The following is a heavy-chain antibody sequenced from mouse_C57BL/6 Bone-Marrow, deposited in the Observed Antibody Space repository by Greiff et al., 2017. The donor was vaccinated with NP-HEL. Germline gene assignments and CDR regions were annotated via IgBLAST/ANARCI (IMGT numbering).Heavy chain of an antibody. J-gene: IGHJ4*01. Sequence: EVQVVESGGGLVKPGGSLKLSCAASGFTFSSYAMSWVRQTPEKRLEWVATISDGGSYTYYPDNVKGRFTISRDNAKNNLYLQMSQLKSEDTAMYYCAREGGYGYDAMDYWGQGTSVTVSS. V-gene: IGHV5-4*01. CDR3: AREGGYGYDAMDY. D-gene: IGHD1-1*02. CDR2: ISDGGSYT. CDR1: GFTFSSYA.